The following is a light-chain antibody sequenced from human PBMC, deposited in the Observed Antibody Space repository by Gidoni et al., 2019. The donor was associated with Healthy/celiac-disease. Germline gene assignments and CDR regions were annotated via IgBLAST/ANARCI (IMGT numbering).Light chain of an antibody. CDR3: QQSYSSPPWT. CDR1: QSISSY. Sequence: DLQMTQSPSSLSASVGDRVTITCRASQSISSYLNWYQQKPGKAPKLLIYAASSLQSGVPPRFSGSGSGTDFTLTISSLQPEDFATYYCQQSYSSPPWTFGQGTKVEIK. CDR2: AAS. J-gene: IGKJ1*01. V-gene: IGKV1-39*01.